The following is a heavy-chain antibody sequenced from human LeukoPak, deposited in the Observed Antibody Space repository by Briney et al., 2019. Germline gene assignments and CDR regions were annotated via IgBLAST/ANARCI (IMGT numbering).Heavy chain of an antibody. V-gene: IGHV1-69*13. CDR2: IIPIFGTA. CDR1: GGTFSSYA. D-gene: IGHD2-21*02. Sequence: ASVKVSCKASGGTFSSYAISWVRQAPGQGLEWMGGIIPIFGTANYAQKFQGRVTSTADESTSTAYTELSSLRSEDTAVYYCARSGDRREYYYYYGMDVWGQGTTVTVSS. CDR3: ARSGDRREYYYYYGMDV. J-gene: IGHJ6*02.